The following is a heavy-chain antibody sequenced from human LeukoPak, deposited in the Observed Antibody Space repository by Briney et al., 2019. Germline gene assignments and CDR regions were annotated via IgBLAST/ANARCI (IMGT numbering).Heavy chain of an antibody. J-gene: IGHJ4*02. D-gene: IGHD3-22*01. V-gene: IGHV4-34*01. Sequence: SETLSLTCAVYGGSFSGYYWSWIRQPPGKGLEWIGEINHSGSANYNPSLKSRVTISVDTSKNQFSLKLSSVTAADTAVYYCARAYDSSGYGTYYSDYWGQGTLVTVSS. CDR3: ARAYDSSGYGTYYSDY. CDR2: INHSGSA. CDR1: GGSFSGYY.